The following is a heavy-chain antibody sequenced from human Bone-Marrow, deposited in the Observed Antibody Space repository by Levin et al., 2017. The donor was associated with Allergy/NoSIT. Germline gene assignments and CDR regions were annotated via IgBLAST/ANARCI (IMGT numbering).Heavy chain of an antibody. CDR1: GGSISSSSYY. CDR2: IYYSGST. V-gene: IGHV4-39*01. Sequence: SETLSLTCTVSGGSISSSSYYWGWIRQPPGKGLEWIGSIYYSGSTYYNPSLKSRVTISVDTSKNQFSLKLSSVTAADTAVYYCARHRCSGGSCYLHFQHWGQGTLVTVSS. CDR3: ARHRCSGGSCYLHFQH. D-gene: IGHD2-15*01. J-gene: IGHJ1*01.